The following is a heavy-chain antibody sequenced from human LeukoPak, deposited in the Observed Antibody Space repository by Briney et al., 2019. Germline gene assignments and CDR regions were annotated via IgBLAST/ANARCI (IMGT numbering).Heavy chain of an antibody. Sequence: SETLSLTCTVSGASISSYYWSWIRQPPGKGLEWIGYIYSTGSTNYNPSLKSRVTISVDTSKNQFSLKLSSVTAADTAVYYCARGGYFDLWGRGTLVTVSS. CDR2: IYSTGST. CDR3: ARGGYFDL. CDR1: GASISSYY. V-gene: IGHV4-59*01. J-gene: IGHJ2*01.